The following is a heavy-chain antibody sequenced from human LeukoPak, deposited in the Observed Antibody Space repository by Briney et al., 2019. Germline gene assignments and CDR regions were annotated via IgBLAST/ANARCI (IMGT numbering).Heavy chain of an antibody. Sequence: GGSLRLSCAASGFTFSSYGMHWVRQAPGKGLEWVAFIRYDGSNKYYADSVKGRFTISRDNSKNTLYLQMNSLRAEDTAVYYCARDRYDILTGYYDYWGQGTLVTVSS. V-gene: IGHV3-30*02. J-gene: IGHJ4*02. CDR1: GFTFSSYG. D-gene: IGHD3-9*01. CDR3: ARDRYDILTGYYDY. CDR2: IRYDGSNK.